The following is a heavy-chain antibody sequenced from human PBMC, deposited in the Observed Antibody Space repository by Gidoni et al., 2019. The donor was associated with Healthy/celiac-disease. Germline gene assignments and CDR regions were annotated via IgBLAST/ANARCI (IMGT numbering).Heavy chain of an antibody. Sequence: QVQLQQWGAGLLKPSETLSLTCAVYGGSFSGYYWSWIRQPPGKGLEWIGEINHGGSTNYNPSLKSRVAISVDTSKNQFSLKLSSVTAADTAVYYCARGSLVLVVAGNLYYYYGMDVWGQGTTVTVSS. D-gene: IGHD2-15*01. CDR3: ARGSLVLVVAGNLYYYYGMDV. V-gene: IGHV4-34*01. CDR2: INHGGST. J-gene: IGHJ6*02. CDR1: GGSFSGYY.